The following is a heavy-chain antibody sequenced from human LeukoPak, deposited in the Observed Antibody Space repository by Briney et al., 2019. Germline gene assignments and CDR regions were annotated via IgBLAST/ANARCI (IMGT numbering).Heavy chain of an antibody. J-gene: IGHJ5*02. CDR3: ARCQAGDWFDP. Sequence: GGSLRLSCAASGFTVSSNYMSWVRQAPGKGLEWVSVIYSGGSTYYADSVKGRFTISRDNSKNTLYLQMNSLRAEYTAVYYCARCQAGDWFDPWGQGTLVTVSS. V-gene: IGHV3-53*01. CDR2: IYSGGST. CDR1: GFTVSSNY. D-gene: IGHD6-13*01.